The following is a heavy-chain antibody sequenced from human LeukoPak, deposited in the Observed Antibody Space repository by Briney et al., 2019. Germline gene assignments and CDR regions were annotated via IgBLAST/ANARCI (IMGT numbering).Heavy chain of an antibody. V-gene: IGHV2-5*02. CDR2: IYWDDDK. CDR3: AHIISSRFDY. D-gene: IGHD6-13*01. CDR1: GFSLSTSGVA. Sequence: SGPTLFHPTPTLTFTFTFSGFSLSTSGVAVGWIRQPPGKALEWLALIYWDDDKRYSPFLKSRLTITKDTSKNQVVLTMTNMDPVDIATYYCAHIISSRFDYWGQGTLVTASS. J-gene: IGHJ4*02.